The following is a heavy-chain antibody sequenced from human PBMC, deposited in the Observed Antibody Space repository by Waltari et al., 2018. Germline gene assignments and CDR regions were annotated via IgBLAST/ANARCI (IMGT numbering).Heavy chain of an antibody. CDR1: GFTFNSYW. CDR2: INQDGSEK. Sequence: EVQLAESGGGLGKSGGSLRLSCGASGFTFNSYWMTWVRQAPGKGLEWVASINQDGSEKYYLDAVKGRFTISRDNAKNSVQLQMNSLRAEDTAVYFCAKGRDYGDYWGQGTLITVSS. V-gene: IGHV3-7*01. CDR3: AKGRDYGDY. J-gene: IGHJ4*02.